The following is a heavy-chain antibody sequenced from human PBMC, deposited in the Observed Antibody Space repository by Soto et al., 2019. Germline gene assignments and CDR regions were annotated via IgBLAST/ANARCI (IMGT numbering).Heavy chain of an antibody. CDR1: GFTFSSYG. CDR3: ARDRAIVVGAFDI. D-gene: IGHD3-22*01. V-gene: IGHV3-33*01. CDR2: IWYDGSNK. J-gene: IGHJ3*02. Sequence: GGSLRLSCAASGFTFSSYGMHWVRQAPGKGLEWVAVIWYDGSNKYYADSVKGRFTISRDNSKNTLYLQMDSLRAEDTAVYYCARDRAIVVGAFDIWGQGTMVTVSS.